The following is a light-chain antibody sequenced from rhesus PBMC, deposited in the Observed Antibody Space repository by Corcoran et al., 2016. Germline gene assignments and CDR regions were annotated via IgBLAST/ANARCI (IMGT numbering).Light chain of an antibody. Sequence: QSVLTQSPSASGTPGQRVTISCSGSSSNIGSNTVNWYQQLPGTAPKLLIYSNNQRPSGVPDRFSGSKSGTSASLAISGLQSEDEADYYCAAWDDSLNGYVFGTGTMVAVL. J-gene: IGLJ1*01. CDR3: AAWDDSLNGYV. CDR2: SNN. V-gene: IGLV1-72*02. CDR1: SSNIGSNT.